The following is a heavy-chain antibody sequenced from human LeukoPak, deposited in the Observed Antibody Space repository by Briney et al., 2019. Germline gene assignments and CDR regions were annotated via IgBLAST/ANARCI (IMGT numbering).Heavy chain of an antibody. CDR1: GVSVYNNH. CDR2: IGIDSGNT. D-gene: IGHD5-24*01. CDR3: ARDYKYAFDN. Sequence: GGSLRLSCAAFGVSVYNNHISWVRQAPGKGLEWISYIGIDSGNTNYADSVKGRFTISGDKVKNSLYLQMNSLRVEDTAVYFCARDYKYAFDNWGQGTLVTVSS. J-gene: IGHJ4*02. V-gene: IGHV3-11*06.